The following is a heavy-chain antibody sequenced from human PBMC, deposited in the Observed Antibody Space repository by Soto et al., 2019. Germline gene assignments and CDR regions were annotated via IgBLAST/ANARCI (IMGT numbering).Heavy chain of an antibody. CDR3: ARGGMVRGFIITHGAFDI. V-gene: IGHV1-8*01. CDR1: GYTFTSYD. J-gene: IGHJ3*02. Sequence: QVQLVQSGAEVKKPGASVKVSCKASGYTFTSYDINWVRQATGQGLEWMGWMNPNSGNTGYAQKFQGRVTMTRNTSISTAYMELSSLRSEDTAVYYCARGGMVRGFIITHGAFDIWGQGTMVTVSS. D-gene: IGHD3-10*01. CDR2: MNPNSGNT.